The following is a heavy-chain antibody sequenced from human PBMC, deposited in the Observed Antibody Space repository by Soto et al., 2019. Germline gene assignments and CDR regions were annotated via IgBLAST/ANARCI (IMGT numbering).Heavy chain of an antibody. D-gene: IGHD4-17*01. Sequence: QVQLVQSGAEVKKPGASVKVSCKASGYTFTSYGISWVRQAPGQGLEWMGWISAYNGNTNYAQKLQGRVTMTTDTSTSTAYMELRSLRSDDTAVYYCASGPIRDYGDYVGSPPLDYWGQGTLVTVSS. CDR3: ASGPIRDYGDYVGSPPLDY. J-gene: IGHJ4*02. CDR2: ISAYNGNT. CDR1: GYTFTSYG. V-gene: IGHV1-18*01.